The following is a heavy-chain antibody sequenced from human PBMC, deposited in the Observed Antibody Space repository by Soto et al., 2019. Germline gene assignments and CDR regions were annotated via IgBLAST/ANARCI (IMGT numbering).Heavy chain of an antibody. J-gene: IGHJ4*02. Sequence: ASVKVSCKASGGTFSSYAISWVRQAPGQGLEWMGGIIPIFGTANYAQKFQGRVTITADESTSTAYMELSSLRSEDTAVYYCARDRPSGSYYNFDYWGQGTLVTVSS. V-gene: IGHV1-69*13. CDR1: GGTFSSYA. CDR3: ARDRPSGSYYNFDY. D-gene: IGHD1-26*01. CDR2: IIPIFGTA.